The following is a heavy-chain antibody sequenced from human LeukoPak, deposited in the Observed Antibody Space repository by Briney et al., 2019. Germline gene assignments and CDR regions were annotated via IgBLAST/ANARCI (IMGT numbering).Heavy chain of an antibody. J-gene: IGHJ4*02. V-gene: IGHV1-46*01. CDR2: INPSGGST. CDR1: GYTFTSYY. Sequence: ASVKVSCKASGYTFTSYYIHWVRQAPGQGLEWMGFINPSGGSTSYAQKFQGRVTMTRDTSTSTVYMELSSLRSEDTATYYCARGPGGEPDYWGQGTLVTASS. D-gene: IGHD2-21*01. CDR3: ARGPGGEPDY.